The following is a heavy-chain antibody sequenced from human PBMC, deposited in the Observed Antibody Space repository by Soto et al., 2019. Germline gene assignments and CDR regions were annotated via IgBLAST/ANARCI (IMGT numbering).Heavy chain of an antibody. Sequence: TLSLTCAVSGCSISSGGYSWSWIRQPPGKGLEWIGYIYHSGSTYYNPSLKSRVTISVDRSKNQFSPKLSSVTAADTAVYYCAGGYCSGGSCYSGWFDHWGQGTLVTVSS. D-gene: IGHD2-15*01. V-gene: IGHV4-30-2*01. CDR2: IYHSGST. CDR3: AGGYCSGGSCYSGWFDH. J-gene: IGHJ5*02. CDR1: GCSISSGGYS.